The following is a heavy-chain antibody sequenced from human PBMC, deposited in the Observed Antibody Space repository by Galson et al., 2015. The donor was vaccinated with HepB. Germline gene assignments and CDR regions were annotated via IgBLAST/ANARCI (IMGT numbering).Heavy chain of an antibody. V-gene: IGHV3-21*01. CDR1: GFTFSSYS. D-gene: IGHD3-10*01. CDR2: ISSSSSYI. Sequence: SLRLSCAASGFTFSSYSMNWVRQAPGKGLEWVSSISSSSSYIYYADSVKGRFTISRDNAKNSLYLQMNSLRAEDTAVYYCAKSNTYYASGSPPHYWGQGTLVTVSS. CDR3: AKSNTYYASGSPPHY. J-gene: IGHJ4*02.